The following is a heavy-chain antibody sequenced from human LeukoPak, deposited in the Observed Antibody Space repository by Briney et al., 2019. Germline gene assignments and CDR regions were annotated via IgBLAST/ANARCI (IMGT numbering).Heavy chain of an antibody. CDR1: GYTFTGYY. D-gene: IGHD3-22*01. Sequence: ASVKVSCKASGYTFTGYYMHWVRQAPGQGLEWMGWINPNSGGTNYAQKFQGRVTMTRDTSISTAYMELSRLRSDVTAVYYCARDSSGYFPPTDVWGQGTTVTVSS. J-gene: IGHJ6*02. CDR3: ARDSSGYFPPTDV. V-gene: IGHV1-2*02. CDR2: INPNSGGT.